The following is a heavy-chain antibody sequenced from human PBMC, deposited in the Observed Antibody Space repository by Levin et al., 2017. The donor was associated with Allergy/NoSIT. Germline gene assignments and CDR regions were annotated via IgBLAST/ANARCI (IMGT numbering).Heavy chain of an antibody. CDR1: GYTFTSYG. CDR2: ISAYNGNI. Sequence: ASVKVSCKASGYTFTSYGISWVRQAPGQGLEWMGWISAYNGNIKYAQKFQGRVTMTTDTSTSTAYMELRSLRSDDTAVYYCARDYPRERFPGGFDPWGQGTLVTVSS. CDR3: ARDYPRERFPGGFDP. V-gene: IGHV1-18*01. D-gene: IGHD1-1*01. J-gene: IGHJ5*02.